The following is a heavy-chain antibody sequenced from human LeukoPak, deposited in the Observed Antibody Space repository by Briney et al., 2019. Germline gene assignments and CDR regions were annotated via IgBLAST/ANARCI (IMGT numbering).Heavy chain of an antibody. CDR3: ARDPTPRYCSGGSCYTHYGMDV. V-gene: IGHV3-21*01. D-gene: IGHD2-15*01. J-gene: IGHJ6*02. CDR2: ISSSSSYI. CDR1: GFTFSSYS. Sequence: GGSLRLSCAASGFTFSSYSMNWVRQAPGKGLGWVSSISSSSSYIYYADSVKGRLTISRDNAKNSLYLQMNSLRAADIAVHYCARDPTPRYCSGGSCYTHYGMDVWGQGTTVTVSS.